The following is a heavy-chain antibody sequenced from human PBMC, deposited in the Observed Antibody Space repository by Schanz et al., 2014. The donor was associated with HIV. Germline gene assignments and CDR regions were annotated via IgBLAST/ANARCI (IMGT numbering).Heavy chain of an antibody. D-gene: IGHD2-2*01. CDR1: GCTPTSYF. V-gene: IGHV3-33*01. J-gene: IGHJ6*02. CDR3: VRDRLVVTAAVEQNRREGGDV. CDR2: IWNDGSNT. Sequence: VQMLESGGGSVQPGGSLRRSFSASGCTPTSYFMHWVRQAPGKGLEWVAVIWNDGSNTFYADSVKGRFTISRDNAQKALYLQMNSLRVEDTAVYYCVRDRLVVTAAVEQNRREGGDVWGQGTTVTVSS.